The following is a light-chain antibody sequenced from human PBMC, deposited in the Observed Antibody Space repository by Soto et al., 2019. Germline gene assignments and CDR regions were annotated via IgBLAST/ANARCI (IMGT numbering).Light chain of an antibody. J-gene: IGKJ3*01. Sequence: EVVLTQSPDTLSLSPGEGATLSCRASQAISSNYVAWYQQKPGQAPRLLIYSASTRATGTPDRFSGSGSGTHFTLTISILEPEDFAVYYCQQYGIVFGPGTKVEIK. CDR2: SAS. CDR3: QQYGIV. CDR1: QAISSNY. V-gene: IGKV3-20*01.